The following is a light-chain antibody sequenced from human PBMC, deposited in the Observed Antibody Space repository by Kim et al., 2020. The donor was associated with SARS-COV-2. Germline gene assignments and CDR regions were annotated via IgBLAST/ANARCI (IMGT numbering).Light chain of an antibody. Sequence: GDKVPLAWAASTVAVPSGHYPCWFQRKPSQAPRTLIFDSSHKHSWTPARFSGSVLGGKAALTLSGAQPEDEAEYYCLLSYSGLVLFGGGTQLTVL. CDR3: LLSYSGLVL. J-gene: IGLJ2*01. V-gene: IGLV7-46*01. CDR1: TVAVPSGHY. CDR2: DSS.